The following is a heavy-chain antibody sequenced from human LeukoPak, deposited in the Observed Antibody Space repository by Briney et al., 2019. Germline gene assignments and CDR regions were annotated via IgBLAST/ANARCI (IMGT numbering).Heavy chain of an antibody. Sequence: GGSLRLSCAASGFTFSSYAMSWVRQAPGKGLEWVSAISGSGGSTYYADSVKGRFTISRDNSKNTLYLQVNSLRAEDTAVYYCAKMSCSGGSCHLFDYWGQGTLVTVSS. D-gene: IGHD2-15*01. J-gene: IGHJ4*02. CDR1: GFTFSSYA. V-gene: IGHV3-23*01. CDR3: AKMSCSGGSCHLFDY. CDR2: ISGSGGST.